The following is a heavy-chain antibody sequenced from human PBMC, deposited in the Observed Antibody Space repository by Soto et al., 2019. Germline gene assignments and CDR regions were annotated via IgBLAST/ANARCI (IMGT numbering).Heavy chain of an antibody. CDR1: GYTFTSYY. CDR2: INPSGGST. D-gene: IGHD2-15*01. J-gene: IGHJ4*02. V-gene: IGHV1-46*01. Sequence: ASVKVSCKASGYTFTSYYMHWVRQAPGQGLEWMGIINPSGGSTSYAQKFQGRVTMTRDTSTSTVYMELSSLRSEDTAVYYCAREWAYCSGGSCPDDYWGRGTLVTVSS. CDR3: AREWAYCSGGSCPDDY.